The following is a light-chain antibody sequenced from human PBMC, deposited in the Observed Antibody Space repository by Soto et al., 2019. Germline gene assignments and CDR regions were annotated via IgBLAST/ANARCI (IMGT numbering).Light chain of an antibody. J-gene: IGKJ4*01. V-gene: IGKV3-11*01. CDR2: GAS. Sequence: EIVLTQSPATLSLSPGERATLSCRASQSVRNYLAWYQQKPGQAPRLLIYGASNRATATPARFSGSGSGTDFTLTISGLEPEDSAVYYCQQRGNWITFGGGTKVDIK. CDR1: QSVRNY. CDR3: QQRGNWIT.